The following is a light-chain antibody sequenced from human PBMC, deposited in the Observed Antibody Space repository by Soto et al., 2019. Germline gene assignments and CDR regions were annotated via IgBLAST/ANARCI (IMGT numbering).Light chain of an antibody. J-gene: IGKJ5*01. CDR1: QVFGSS. Sequence: EIVMTQFPATLSVSPGERATFSCRASQVFGSSLAWYQQKPGQAPRLLIYDASTRATGIPARFSGSGSGTEFSLTISSLQSEDSAVYYCQQYGSSPITFGQGTRLEIK. CDR2: DAS. CDR3: QQYGSSPIT. V-gene: IGKV3-15*01.